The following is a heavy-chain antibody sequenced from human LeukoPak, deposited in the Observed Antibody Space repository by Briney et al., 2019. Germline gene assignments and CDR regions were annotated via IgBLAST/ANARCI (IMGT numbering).Heavy chain of an antibody. J-gene: IGHJ4*02. D-gene: IGHD3-3*01. V-gene: IGHV3-33*01. Sequence: GGSLRLSCAASGFTFSSYGMHWGRQAPGKGLEWVAVIWYDGSNKYYADSVKGRFTISGDNSKNTLYLQMNSLRAEDTAVYYCARAPRYNYDFWSGGFDYWGQGTLVTVSS. CDR3: ARAPRYNYDFWSGGFDY. CDR1: GFTFSSYG. CDR2: IWYDGSNK.